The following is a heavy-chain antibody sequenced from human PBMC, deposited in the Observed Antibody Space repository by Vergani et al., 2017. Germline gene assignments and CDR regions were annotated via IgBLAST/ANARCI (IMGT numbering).Heavy chain of an antibody. Sequence: QVQLVQSGAEVKKPGSSVKVSCKASGGTFGSYAISWVRQAPGQGLEWMGGIIPIFGTANYAQKFQGRVTITADESTSTAYMELSSLRSEDTAVYYCASGSVTMVRGPYVRYYYGMDVWGQGTTVTVSS. CDR1: GGTFGSYA. J-gene: IGHJ6*02. CDR3: ASGSVTMVRGPYVRYYYGMDV. CDR2: IIPIFGTA. V-gene: IGHV1-69*12. D-gene: IGHD3-10*01.